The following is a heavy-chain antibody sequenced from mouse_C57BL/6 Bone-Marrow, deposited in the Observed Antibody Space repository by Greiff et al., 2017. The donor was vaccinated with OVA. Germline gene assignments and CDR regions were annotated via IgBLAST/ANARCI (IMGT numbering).Heavy chain of an antibody. CDR1: GFTFKGDC. D-gene: IGHD2-1*01. CDR3: TSYGNFDD. J-gene: IGHJ2*01. Sequence: VQLQQSGAELVRPGASVKLSCTASGFTFKGDCMHWVKQRPEQGLEWIGWIDPADGDTDYASKFQGKATITADQSSNTAYTQLSSLTYEDTAVYYCTSYGNFDDWGQGTTLTVSS. CDR2: IDPADGDT. V-gene: IGHV14-4*01.